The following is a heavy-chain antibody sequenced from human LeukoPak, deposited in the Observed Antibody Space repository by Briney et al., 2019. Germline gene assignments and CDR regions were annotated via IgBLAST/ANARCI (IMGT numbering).Heavy chain of an antibody. V-gene: IGHV3-66*01. CDR1: GFTVSSNY. CDR3: AREGYCSSTSCYGAFDI. CDR2: IYSGGST. Sequence: GSLRLSCAASGFTVSSNYMSWVRQAPGKGLEWVSVIYSGGSTYYADSVKGRFTISRDNSKNTLYLQMNSLRAEDTAVYYCAREGYCSSTSCYGAFDIWGQGTMVTVSS. J-gene: IGHJ3*02. D-gene: IGHD2-2*01.